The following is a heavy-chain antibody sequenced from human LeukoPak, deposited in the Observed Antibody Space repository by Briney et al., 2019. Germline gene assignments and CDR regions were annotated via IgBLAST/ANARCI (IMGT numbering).Heavy chain of an antibody. CDR1: GGSISSYY. D-gene: IGHD3-10*01. CDR2: IYYSGST. CDR3: ARQYYGSGSLPFDY. J-gene: IGHJ4*02. V-gene: IGHV4-59*08. Sequence: PSETLSLTWTVSGGSISSYYWSWIRQPPGKGLEWIGYIYYSGSTNYNPSLKSRVTISVDTSKNQFSLKLSSVTAADTAVYYCARQYYGSGSLPFDYWGQGTLVTVSS.